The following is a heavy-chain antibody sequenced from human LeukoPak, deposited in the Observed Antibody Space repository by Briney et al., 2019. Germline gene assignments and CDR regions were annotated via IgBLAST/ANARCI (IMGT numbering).Heavy chain of an antibody. CDR2: ISAYNGNT. Sequence: RASVKVSCKASGYTFTSYGISWVRQAPGQGLEWMGWISAYNGNTNYAQKLQGRVTMTTDTSTSTAYMELRSLRSDDTAVYYCARARYFDWLSRGFDYWGQGTLVTVSS. CDR1: GYTFTSYG. CDR3: ARARYFDWLSRGFDY. D-gene: IGHD3-9*01. V-gene: IGHV1-18*01. J-gene: IGHJ4*02.